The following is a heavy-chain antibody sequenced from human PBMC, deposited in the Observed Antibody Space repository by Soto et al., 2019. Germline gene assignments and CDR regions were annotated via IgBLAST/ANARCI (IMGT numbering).Heavy chain of an antibody. D-gene: IGHD1-26*01. CDR1: GGSISSSSYY. CDR2: IYYSGST. CDR3: ARQGWELLGPRETYYYYYGMDV. Sequence: SETLSLTCTVSGGSISSSSYYWGWIRQPPGKGLEWIGSIYYSGSTYYNPSLKSRVTISVDTSKNQFSLKLSSVTAADTAVYYCARQGWELLGPRETYYYYYGMDVWGQGTTVTVSS. V-gene: IGHV4-39*01. J-gene: IGHJ6*02.